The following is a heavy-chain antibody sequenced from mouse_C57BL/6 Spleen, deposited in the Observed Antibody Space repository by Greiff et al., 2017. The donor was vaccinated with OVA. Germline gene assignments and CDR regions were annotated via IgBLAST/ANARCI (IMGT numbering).Heavy chain of an antibody. D-gene: IGHD1-1*01. CDR1: GYTFTSYD. CDR2: IYPRDGST. CDR3: ARDDVSSYWYFDV. V-gene: IGHV1-85*01. Sequence: QVQLKQSGPELVKPGASVKLSCKASGYTFTSYDINWVKQRPGQGLEWIGWIYPRDGSTKYNEKFKGKATLTVDTSSSTAYMELHSLTSEDSAVYFCARDDVSSYWYFDVWGTGTTVTVSS. J-gene: IGHJ1*03.